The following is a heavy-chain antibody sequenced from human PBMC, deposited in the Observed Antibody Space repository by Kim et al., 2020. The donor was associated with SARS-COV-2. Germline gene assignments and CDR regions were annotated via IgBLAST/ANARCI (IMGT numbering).Heavy chain of an antibody. D-gene: IGHD2-15*01. V-gene: IGHV1-69*02. J-gene: IGHJ4*02. Sequence: SVKVSCKASGGTFSSYTISWVRQAPGQGLEWMGRIIPILGIANYAQKFQGRVTITADKSTSTAYMELSSLRSEDTAVYYCASSPYYCSGCSCYWLNWGQGTLVTVSS. CDR3: ASSPYYCSGCSCYWLN. CDR2: IIPILGIA. CDR1: GGTFSSYT.